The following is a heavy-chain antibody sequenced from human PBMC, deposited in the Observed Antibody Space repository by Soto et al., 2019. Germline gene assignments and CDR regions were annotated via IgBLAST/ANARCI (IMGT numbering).Heavy chain of an antibody. D-gene: IGHD2-21*02. Sequence: QVQLVQSGAEVRKPGSSLRVSCKSSGATFSTTGISWVRQAPGQGLEWMGGIIPLFGTPKYARKFQGRVSITADESTNTVYMELNSLRPGDAAVYYCARASPVICGGDPCYRLDSSFASWGQGSLVIVSS. J-gene: IGHJ5*01. CDR2: IIPLFGTP. V-gene: IGHV1-69*01. CDR1: GATFSTTG. CDR3: ARASPVICGGDPCYRLDSSFAS.